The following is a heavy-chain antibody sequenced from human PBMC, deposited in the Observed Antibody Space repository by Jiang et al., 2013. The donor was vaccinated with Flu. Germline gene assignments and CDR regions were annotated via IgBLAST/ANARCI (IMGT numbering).Heavy chain of an antibody. J-gene: IGHJ6*04. D-gene: IGHD3-10*01. Sequence: QLVESGGVVVQPGGSLRLSCAASGFTFDDYAMHWVRQAPGKGLEWVSLISWDGGSTYYADSVKGRFTISRDNSKNSLYLQMNSLRAEDTALYYCAKDSGSGSPTLIYGMDVWGKGTTVTVSS. CDR3: AKDSGSGSPTLIYGMDV. CDR2: ISWDGGST. CDR1: GFTFDDYA. V-gene: IGHV3-43D*04.